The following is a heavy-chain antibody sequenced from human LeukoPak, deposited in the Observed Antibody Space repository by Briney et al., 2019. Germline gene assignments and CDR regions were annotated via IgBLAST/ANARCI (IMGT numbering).Heavy chain of an antibody. Sequence: GGSLRLSCVASGFTFSSYAMSWVRQAPGKGLEWVSAISGSGGSTYYADSVKGRFTISRDNSKNTLYLQMNSLRAEDTAVYYCAKDHYYDSSGYHQIDYWGQGTLVTVSS. CDR3: AKDHYYDSSGYHQIDY. CDR1: GFTFSSYA. D-gene: IGHD3-22*01. J-gene: IGHJ4*02. V-gene: IGHV3-23*01. CDR2: ISGSGGST.